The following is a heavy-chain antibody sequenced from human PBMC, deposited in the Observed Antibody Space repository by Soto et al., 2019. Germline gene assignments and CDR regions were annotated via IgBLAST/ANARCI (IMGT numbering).Heavy chain of an antibody. V-gene: IGHV4-31*03. CDR2: IYYSGST. CDR3: ARFPRYSSSWYFDY. J-gene: IGHJ4*02. D-gene: IGHD6-13*01. CDR1: GGSISSGGYY. Sequence: QVQLQESGPGLVKPSQTLSLTCTVSGGSISSGGYYWSWIRQHPGKGLEWIGYIYYSGSTYYNPSLKCRVTISVDTSKNQFSLKLSSVTAADTAVYYCARFPRYSSSWYFDYWGQGTLVTVSS.